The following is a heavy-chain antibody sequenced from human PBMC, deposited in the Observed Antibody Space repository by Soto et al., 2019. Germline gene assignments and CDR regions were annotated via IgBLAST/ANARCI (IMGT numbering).Heavy chain of an antibody. Sequence: LGESLKISCKGSGYSFTSYWIGWVRQMPGKGLEWMGIIYPGDSDTRYSPSFQGQVTISADKSISTAYLQWSSLKASDTAMYYCARRPTIFGVAGDAFDIWGQGTMVTVSS. CDR1: GYSFTSYW. V-gene: IGHV5-51*01. CDR3: ARRPTIFGVAGDAFDI. D-gene: IGHD3-3*01. CDR2: IYPGDSDT. J-gene: IGHJ3*02.